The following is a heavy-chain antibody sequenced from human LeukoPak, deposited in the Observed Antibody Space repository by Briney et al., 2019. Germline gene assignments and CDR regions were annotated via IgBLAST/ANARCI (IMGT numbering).Heavy chain of an antibody. CDR3: ARGQEITMMTNWFDP. CDR1: GGTFSSYA. Sequence: GAPVKVSCKASGGTFSSYAISWVRQAPGQGLEWMGRIIPIFGIANYAQKFQGRVTITADKSTCTAYMELSSLRSEDTAVYYCARGQEITMMTNWFDPWGQGTLVTVSS. J-gene: IGHJ5*02. D-gene: IGHD3-22*01. V-gene: IGHV1-69*04. CDR2: IIPIFGIA.